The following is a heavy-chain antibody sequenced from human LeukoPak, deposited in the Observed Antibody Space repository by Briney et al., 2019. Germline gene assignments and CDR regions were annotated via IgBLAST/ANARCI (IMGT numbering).Heavy chain of an antibody. V-gene: IGHV4-61*01. Sequence: SETLSLTCTVSGGSVSSGSYYWSWIRQPPGKGLEWIGYIYYSGSTNYNPSLKSRVTISVDTSKNQFSLKLSSVTAADTAVYYCARGGNTVTTDYWGQGTLVTVSS. CDR1: GGSVSSGSYY. CDR3: ARGGNTVTTDY. J-gene: IGHJ4*02. CDR2: IYYSGST. D-gene: IGHD4-11*01.